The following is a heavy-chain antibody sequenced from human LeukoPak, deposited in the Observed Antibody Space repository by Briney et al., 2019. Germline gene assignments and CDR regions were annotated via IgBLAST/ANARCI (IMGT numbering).Heavy chain of an antibody. CDR1: GGTFSSYA. CDR2: IIPIFGTA. V-gene: IGHV1-69*05. Sequence: SVTVSCKAAGGTFSSYAISWVRQAPGQGLEWMGRIIPIFGTANYAQKFQGTVTTTTDESTSTAYMELRSLRSDDTAVYYCARGHRRAGTDFDYGGQGTLVTVSS. D-gene: IGHD6-19*01. CDR3: ARGHRRAGTDFDY. J-gene: IGHJ4*02.